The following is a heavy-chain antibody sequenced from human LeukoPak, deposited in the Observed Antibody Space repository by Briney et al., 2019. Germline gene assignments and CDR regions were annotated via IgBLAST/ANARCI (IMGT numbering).Heavy chain of an antibody. D-gene: IGHD2-2*01. CDR3: ARDTDPHQLLSRFDP. CDR1: GYTLTELS. Sequence: PGASVKVSCKVSGYTLTELSMHWVRQAPGQGLEWMGGIIPIFGTANYAQKFQGRVTITADESTSTAYLELSSLRSEDTAVYYCARDTDPHQLLSRFDPWGQGTLVTVSS. CDR2: IIPIFGTA. V-gene: IGHV1-69*13. J-gene: IGHJ5*02.